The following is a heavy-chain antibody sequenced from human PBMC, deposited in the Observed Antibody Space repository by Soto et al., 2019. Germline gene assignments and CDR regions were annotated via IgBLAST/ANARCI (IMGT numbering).Heavy chain of an antibody. CDR2: FYKSGYT. CDR1: HGSVSGGSYF. V-gene: IGHV4-61*01. Sequence: SETLSLTCTVSHGSVSGGSYFWNWIRQPPGKGLEWIGYFYKSGYTRYNPSLESRVTISGDTSKNQFSLKLSSVTAADTALYYCARDQGETTEAYLDYWGQGALVTVSS. D-gene: IGHD4-4*01. J-gene: IGHJ4*02. CDR3: ARDQGETTEAYLDY.